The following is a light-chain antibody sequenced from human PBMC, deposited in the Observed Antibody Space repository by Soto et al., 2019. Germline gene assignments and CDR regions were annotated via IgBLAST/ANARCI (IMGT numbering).Light chain of an antibody. V-gene: IGKV3-20*01. CDR1: QSVSSSQ. Sequence: EIVLTQSPGTLSLSPGERAPLSCRASQSVSSSQLAWYQQKPGQAPRIXRYGASSRATGIPDRLSGSGSGTDFTLTISRLEPEDFEVYYCQQYGSSPITFGQGTRLEIK. CDR3: QQYGSSPIT. CDR2: GAS. J-gene: IGKJ5*01.